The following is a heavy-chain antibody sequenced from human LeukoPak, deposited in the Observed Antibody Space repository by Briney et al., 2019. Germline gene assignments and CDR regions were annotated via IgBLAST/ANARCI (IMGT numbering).Heavy chain of an antibody. D-gene: IGHD3-22*01. CDR2: IYHSGST. V-gene: IGHV4-38-2*02. CDR1: GYSISSGYY. Sequence: SETLSLTCAASGYSISSGYYWGWIRQPPGKGLEWIGSIYHSGSTYYNPSLKSRVTISVDTSKNQFSLKLSSVTAADTAVYYRARDLIASGYYYSNWFDPWGQGTLVTVSS. CDR3: ARDLIASGYYYSNWFDP. J-gene: IGHJ5*02.